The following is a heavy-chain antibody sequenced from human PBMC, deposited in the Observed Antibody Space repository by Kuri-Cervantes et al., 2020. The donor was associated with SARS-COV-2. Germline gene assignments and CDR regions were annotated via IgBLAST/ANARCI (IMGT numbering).Heavy chain of an antibody. CDR3: AKARKGGLRPTVFDY. D-gene: IGHD4-17*01. CDR2: ISWNSGSI. CDR1: GFTFDDYA. Sequence: GGSLRLSCAASGFTFDDYAMHWVRQAPGKGLEWVSGISWNSGSIGYADSVKGRFTISRDNAKNSLYLQMNSLRAEDMALYYCAKARKGGLRPTVFDYWGQGTLVTVSS. J-gene: IGHJ4*02. V-gene: IGHV3-9*03.